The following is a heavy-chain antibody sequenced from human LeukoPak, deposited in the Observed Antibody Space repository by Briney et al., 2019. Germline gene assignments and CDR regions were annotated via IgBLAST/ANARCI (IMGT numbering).Heavy chain of an antibody. CDR3: ARARGTIFGVVIPDDY. CDR2: ISAYNGNT. J-gene: IGHJ4*02. D-gene: IGHD3-3*01. CDR1: GYTFTSYG. Sequence: ASVKVSCTASGYTFTSYGISWVRQAPGQGLEWMGWISAYNGNTNYAQKLQGRVTMTTDTSTSTAYMELRSLRSDDTAVYYCARARGTIFGVVIPDDYWGQGTLVTVSS. V-gene: IGHV1-18*01.